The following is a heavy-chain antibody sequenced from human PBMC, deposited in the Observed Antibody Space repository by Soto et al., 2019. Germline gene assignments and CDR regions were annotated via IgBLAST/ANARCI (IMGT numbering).Heavy chain of an antibody. Sequence: VKVSCKASGYTFTSYGISWVRQAPGQGLEWMGWISAYNGNTNYAQKLQGRVTMTTDTSTSTAYMELRSLRSDDTAVYYCARKKTYYYGSGNIDYWGQGTLVTVSS. D-gene: IGHD3-10*01. CDR1: GYTFTSYG. CDR3: ARKKTYYYGSGNIDY. J-gene: IGHJ4*02. V-gene: IGHV1-18*01. CDR2: ISAYNGNT.